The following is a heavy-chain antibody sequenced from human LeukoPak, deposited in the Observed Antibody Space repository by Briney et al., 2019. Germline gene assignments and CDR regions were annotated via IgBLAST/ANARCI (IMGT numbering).Heavy chain of an antibody. D-gene: IGHD3/OR15-3a*01. J-gene: IGHJ4*03. Sequence: GGSLRLSCAASGFTFSRDWMHWVRQAPGKGLVWVSRISDDGSIATYADSVQGRFTISRDNAKSTGFQQMKSRRGEDAAGYFCGRPNLEYNFYGPPFYFWGQGILGPVS. CDR1: GFTFSRDW. CDR3: GRPNLEYNFYGPPFYF. V-gene: IGHV3-74*03. CDR2: ISDDGSIA.